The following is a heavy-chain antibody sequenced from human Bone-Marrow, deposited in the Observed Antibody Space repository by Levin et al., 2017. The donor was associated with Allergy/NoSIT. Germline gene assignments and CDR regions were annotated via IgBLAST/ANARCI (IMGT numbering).Heavy chain of an antibody. Sequence: ASVKVSCKTSGYTFTNYAITWVRQAPGQGLEWMGWISTDNGHTTFAQKFQGRVTLTTDTSTNTAYMELRSLRSDDTAVYYCARECRGGICYSLETPLVGVDWGQGTLVTVS. V-gene: IGHV1-18*01. J-gene: IGHJ4*02. CDR1: GYTFTNYA. D-gene: IGHD2-15*01. CDR3: ARECRGGICYSLETPLVGVD. CDR2: ISTDNGHT.